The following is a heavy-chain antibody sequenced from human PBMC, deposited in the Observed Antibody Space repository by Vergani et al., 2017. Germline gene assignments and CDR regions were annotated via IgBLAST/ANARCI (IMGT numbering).Heavy chain of an antibody. V-gene: IGHV4-4*07. D-gene: IGHD5-24*01. CDR1: GASISSYF. CDR2: VHTDGSA. J-gene: IGHJ5*02. CDR3: ARDQWDDDGPRGWFAP. Sequence: QVQLEESGPGLVKPSETLSLTCTVSGASISSYFWSWIRQPAGKGLEWLGRVHTDGSAYYNPSLRTRVRLSADLSQRQFSLKMTSLTAAETAVYFCARDQWDDDGPRGWFAPWGQGILVTVSS.